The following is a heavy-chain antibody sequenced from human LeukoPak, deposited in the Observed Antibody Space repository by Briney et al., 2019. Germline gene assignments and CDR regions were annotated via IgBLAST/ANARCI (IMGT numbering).Heavy chain of an antibody. J-gene: IGHJ4*02. V-gene: IGHV3-9*03. CDR3: AKGDDYDSSGPVDY. D-gene: IGHD3-22*01. CDR1: GFTVDDYA. CDR2: ISWNSGSI. Sequence: GGSLRLSCAASGFTVDDYAMHWVRQAPGKGLEWVSGISWNSGSIGYADSVKGRFTIARDNAKNSLYLQMNSLRAEDMALYYCAKGDDYDSSGPVDYWGQGTLVTVSS.